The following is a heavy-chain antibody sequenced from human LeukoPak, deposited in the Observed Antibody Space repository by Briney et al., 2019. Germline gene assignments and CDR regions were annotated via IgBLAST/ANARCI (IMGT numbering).Heavy chain of an antibody. Sequence: GGSLRLSCAASGFTFSSYSMNWVRQAPGKGLEWVSSISSSSSYIYYADSVKGRFTISRDNARKSLYLQMNSLRAEDTAVYYCVRGQGYSHTSGYYHYFDYWGQGTLVTVSS. CDR1: GFTFSSYS. CDR3: VRGQGYSHTSGYYHYFDY. J-gene: IGHJ4*02. D-gene: IGHD3-22*01. CDR2: ISSSSSYI. V-gene: IGHV3-21*01.